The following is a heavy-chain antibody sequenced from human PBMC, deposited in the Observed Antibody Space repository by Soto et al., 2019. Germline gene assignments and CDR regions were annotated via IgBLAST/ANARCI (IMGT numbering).Heavy chain of an antibody. CDR1: GGSISSSNW. D-gene: IGHD3-3*01. J-gene: IGHJ4*02. CDR3: TTGLLRFLEWRAFDY. Sequence: PSETLSLTCAVSGGSISSSNWWSWVRQPPGKGLEWIGEIYHSGSTNYNPSLKSRVTISVDKSKNQFSLKLSSVTAADTAVYYCTTGLLRFLEWRAFDYWGQGTLVTVSS. CDR2: IYHSGST. V-gene: IGHV4-4*02.